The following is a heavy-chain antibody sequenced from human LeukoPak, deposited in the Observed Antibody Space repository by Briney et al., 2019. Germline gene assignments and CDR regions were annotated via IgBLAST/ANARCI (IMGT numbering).Heavy chain of an antibody. CDR2: ISGSGGST. D-gene: IGHD3-3*01. V-gene: IGHV3-23*01. Sequence: GGSLRLSCAASGFTFSSYAMSWVRQAPGKGLEWVSAISGSGGSTYYADSVQGRFTISRDNYKNTLYLQMNSLRAEDTAVYYCAKVTYDFWSGYYGAFDIWGQGTMVTVSS. J-gene: IGHJ3*02. CDR1: GFTFSSYA. CDR3: AKVTYDFWSGYYGAFDI.